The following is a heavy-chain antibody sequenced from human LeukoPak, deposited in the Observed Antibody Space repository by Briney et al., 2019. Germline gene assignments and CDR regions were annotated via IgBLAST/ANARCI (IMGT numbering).Heavy chain of an antibody. V-gene: IGHV4-61*08. CDR2: IYYSGST. CDR3: ARGARYSSSSFDY. D-gene: IGHD6-6*01. Sequence: SETLSLTCAVSGGSISSGGYYWSWIRQPPGKGLEWIGYIYYSGSTNYNPSLKSRVTISVDTSKNQFSLKLSSVTAADTAVYYCARGARYSSSSFDYWGQGTLVTVSS. J-gene: IGHJ4*02. CDR1: GGSISSGGYY.